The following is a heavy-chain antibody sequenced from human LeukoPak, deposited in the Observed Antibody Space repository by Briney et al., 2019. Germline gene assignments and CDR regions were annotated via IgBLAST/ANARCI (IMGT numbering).Heavy chain of an antibody. V-gene: IGHV3-11*05. D-gene: IGHD6-19*01. CDR3: ARDSSGWNNWFDP. J-gene: IGHJ5*02. CDR1: GFTFSNYW. CDR2: ISSSSSYT. Sequence: GGSLRLSCAASGFTFSNYWMSWVRQAPGKGLEWVSYISSSSSYTNYADSVKGRFTISRDNAKNSLYLQMNSLRAEDTAVYYCARDSSGWNNWFDPWGQGTLVAVSS.